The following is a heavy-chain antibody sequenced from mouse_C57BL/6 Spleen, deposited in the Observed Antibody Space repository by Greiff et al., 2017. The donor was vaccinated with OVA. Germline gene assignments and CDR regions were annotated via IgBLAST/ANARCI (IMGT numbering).Heavy chain of an antibody. V-gene: IGHV1-81*01. CDR2: IYPRSGNT. D-gene: IGHD1-1*01. CDR1: GYTFTSYG. CDR3: AILYYGSSPWYFDV. J-gene: IGHJ1*03. Sequence: QVTLKVSGAELARPGASVKLSCKASGYTFTSYGISWVKQRTGQGLEWIGEIYPRSGNTYYNEKFKGKATLTADKSSSTAYMELRSLTSEDSAVYFCAILYYGSSPWYFDVWGTGTTVTVSS.